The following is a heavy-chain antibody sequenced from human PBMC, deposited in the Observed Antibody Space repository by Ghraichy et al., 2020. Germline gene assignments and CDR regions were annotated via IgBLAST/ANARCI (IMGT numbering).Heavy chain of an antibody. J-gene: IGHJ5*02. CDR1: GFTFSNAW. CDR3: ITLAVAGAGWFDP. D-gene: IGHD6-19*01. CDR2: IKNKTDVGTT. Sequence: GGSLRLSCAASGFTFSNAWMSWVRQAPGKGLEWVGRIKNKTDVGTTDYSAPVKGRFTISTADSKNTLYLQKNSLKTEDTAVYYCITLAVAGAGWFDPWAREPWSPSPQ. V-gene: IGHV3-15*01.